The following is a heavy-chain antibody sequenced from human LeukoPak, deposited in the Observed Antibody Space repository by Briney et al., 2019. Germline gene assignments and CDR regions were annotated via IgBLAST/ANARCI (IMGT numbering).Heavy chain of an antibody. CDR2: INHSGST. V-gene: IGHV4-34*01. Sequence: PSETLSLTCTVSGGSISSYYWSWIRQPPGKGLEWIGEINHSGSTNYNPSLKSRVTISVDTSKNQFSLKLSSVTAADTAVYYCARALQYYYYYYMDVWGKGTTVTISS. CDR3: ARALQYYYYYYMDV. CDR1: GGSISSYY. J-gene: IGHJ6*03.